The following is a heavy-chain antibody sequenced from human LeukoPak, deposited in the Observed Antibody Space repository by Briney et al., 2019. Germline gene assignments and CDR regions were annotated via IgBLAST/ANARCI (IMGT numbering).Heavy chain of an antibody. CDR3: ATLYFTFGGVA. J-gene: IGHJ5*02. CDR1: GYTFTNYF. Sequence: ASVKVSCKASGYTFTNYFIHCGRQAPGQGLEWMGWISAYNGNTNYAQKLQGRVTMTTDTSTSTAYMELRSLRSDDTAVYYCATLYFTFGGVAWRQGTLVTVSS. D-gene: IGHD3-16*01. V-gene: IGHV1-18*04. CDR2: ISAYNGNT.